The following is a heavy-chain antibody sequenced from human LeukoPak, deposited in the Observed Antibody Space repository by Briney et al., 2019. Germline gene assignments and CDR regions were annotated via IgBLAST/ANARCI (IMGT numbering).Heavy chain of an antibody. CDR1: GFTFSSYE. Sequence: GGSLRLSCAASGFTFSSYEMNWVRQAPGKGLEGVSYISSSGSTIYYTDSVKGRFTISRDNAKNSLYLQMNSLRAEDTAVYYCARDYLSGGGFDYWGQGTLVTVSS. D-gene: IGHD3-10*01. J-gene: IGHJ4*02. V-gene: IGHV3-48*03. CDR2: ISSSGSTI. CDR3: ARDYLSGGGFDY.